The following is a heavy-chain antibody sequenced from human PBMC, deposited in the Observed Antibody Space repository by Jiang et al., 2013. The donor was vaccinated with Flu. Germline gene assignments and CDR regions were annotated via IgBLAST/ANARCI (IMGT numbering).Heavy chain of an antibody. V-gene: IGHV3-9*01. CDR1: GFTFDDYA. D-gene: IGHD1-26*01. Sequence: VQLVESGGGLVQPGRSLRLSCAASGFTFDDYAMHWVRQAPGKGLEWVSGISWNSGSIGYADSVKGRFTISRDNAKNSLYLQMNSLRAEDTALYYCAKDRRVGKLLQEFDYWGQGTLV. CDR3: AKDRRVGKLLQEFDY. CDR2: ISWNSGSI. J-gene: IGHJ4*02.